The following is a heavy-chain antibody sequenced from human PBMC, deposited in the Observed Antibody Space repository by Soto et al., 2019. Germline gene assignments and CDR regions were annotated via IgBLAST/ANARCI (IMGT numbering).Heavy chain of an antibody. CDR1: GFTVSSAY. CDR2: SYTAGNT. J-gene: IGHJ4*02. Sequence: PGGSLRLSCAASGFTVSSAYMAWVRQAPGKGLEWVSSSYTAGNTYYADSVKGRFTISRDGSENTLYLQMNSLRAEDTAVYYCARCGGSENYCYFFDYWGRGTLVTVSS. D-gene: IGHD3-10*01. V-gene: IGHV3-66*01. CDR3: ARCGGSENYCYFFDY.